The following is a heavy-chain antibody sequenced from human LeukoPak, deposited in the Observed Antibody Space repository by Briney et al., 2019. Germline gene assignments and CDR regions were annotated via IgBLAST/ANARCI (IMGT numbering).Heavy chain of an antibody. CDR3: ARDSGPASEFDY. Sequence: ASVKVSCKASGYTFTSYGISWVRQAPGQGLEWMGWISTYNGNTNYAQKLQGRVTMTTDTSTSTAYMELRSLRSDGTAVYYCARDSGPASEFDYWGQGTLVTVSS. D-gene: IGHD5-12*01. CDR2: ISTYNGNT. CDR1: GYTFTSYG. V-gene: IGHV1-18*01. J-gene: IGHJ4*02.